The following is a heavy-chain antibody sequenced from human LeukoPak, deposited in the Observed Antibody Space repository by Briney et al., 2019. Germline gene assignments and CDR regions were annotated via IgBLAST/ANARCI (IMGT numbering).Heavy chain of an antibody. V-gene: IGHV1-18*01. CDR1: GYTFTSYG. CDR2: ISAYNGNT. J-gene: IGHJ5*02. CDR3: ARDPALDIVDHNWFDP. Sequence: ASVKVSCKASGYTFTSYGISWVRQAPGQGLEWMGWISAYNGNTNYAQKLQGRVTMTTDTSTSTAYMELRGLRPDDTAVYYCARDPALDIVDHNWFDPWGQGTLVTVSS. D-gene: IGHD5-12*01.